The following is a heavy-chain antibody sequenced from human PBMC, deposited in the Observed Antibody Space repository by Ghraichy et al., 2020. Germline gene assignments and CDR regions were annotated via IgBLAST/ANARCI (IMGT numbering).Heavy chain of an antibody. V-gene: IGHV5-51*01. J-gene: IGHJ4*02. CDR2: IHPHDSNT. CDR1: GYTFTNFW. D-gene: IGHD2-2*01. CDR3: ARHNCYDA. Sequence: GGSLRLSCQASGYTFTNFWIGWVRQMPGKGLEWVGIIHPHDSNTVYSPSFQGQVTMSVDKATNTAYLQWSSLKASDSAIYYCARHNCYDAWGQGTQVTVSS.